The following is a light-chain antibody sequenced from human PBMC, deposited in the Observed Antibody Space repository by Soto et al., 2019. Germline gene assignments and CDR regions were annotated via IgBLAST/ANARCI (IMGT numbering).Light chain of an antibody. Sequence: QSALTQPPSASGSPGQSVTISCTGTSSDVGGYNYVSWYQQHPGKAPKLMIYEVSKRPSGVPDLFSGSKAGNTASLTVSGLQAEDEADYYCSSSAGINNLVFGGGTKLTVL. CDR1: SSDVGGYNY. V-gene: IGLV2-8*01. CDR2: EVS. J-gene: IGLJ2*01. CDR3: SSSAGINNLV.